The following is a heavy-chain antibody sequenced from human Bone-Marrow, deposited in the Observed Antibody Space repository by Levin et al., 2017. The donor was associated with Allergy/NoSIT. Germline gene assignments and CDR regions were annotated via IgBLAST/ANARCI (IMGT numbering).Heavy chain of an antibody. Sequence: KISCQASGYSFSSYTLNWVRQAPGQGLEWMGGIVPIFGTVTIAQKFQGRVKITADTSTNTAHMELTSLISEDTAVYYCAKERSGGSLFDIWGQGTMVPVSS. CDR2: IVPIFGTV. D-gene: IGHD1-26*01. CDR1: GYSFSSYT. V-gene: IGHV1-69*06. J-gene: IGHJ3*02. CDR3: AKERSGGSLFDI.